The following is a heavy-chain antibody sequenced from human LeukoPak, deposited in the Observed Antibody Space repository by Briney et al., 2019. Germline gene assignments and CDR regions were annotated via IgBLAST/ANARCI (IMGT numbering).Heavy chain of an antibody. Sequence: PGGSLRLSCAASGFTFSSYAMSWVRQAPGKGLEWVSTISDSGGSTYYADSVKGRFTISRDNSKNTLYLQMNSLRAEDTAVYCCAKKPSSGYYYIDNWGQGTLVTVSS. CDR3: AKKPSSGYYYIDN. J-gene: IGHJ4*02. CDR2: ISDSGGST. V-gene: IGHV3-23*01. D-gene: IGHD3-22*01. CDR1: GFTFSSYA.